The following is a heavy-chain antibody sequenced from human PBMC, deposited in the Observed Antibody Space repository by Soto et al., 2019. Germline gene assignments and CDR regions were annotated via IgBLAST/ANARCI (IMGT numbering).Heavy chain of an antibody. CDR3: ARITVVTATLSPYYYYYGMDV. CDR2: IYWDDDK. CDR1: GFSLSTSGVG. J-gene: IGHJ6*02. V-gene: IGHV2-5*02. Sequence: SGPTLVNPTQTLTLTCTFSGFSLSTSGVGVGWIRQPPGKALEWLALIYWDDDKRYSPSLKSRLTITKDTSKNQVVLTMTNMDPVDTATYYCARITVVTATLSPYYYYYGMDVWGQGTMVTVSS. D-gene: IGHD2-21*02.